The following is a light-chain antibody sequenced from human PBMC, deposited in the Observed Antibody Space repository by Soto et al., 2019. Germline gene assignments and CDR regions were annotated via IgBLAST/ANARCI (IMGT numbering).Light chain of an antibody. CDR3: TSWTTSTTMK. CDR1: SSDVGAYNY. CDR2: DVN. Sequence: QSVLTQPASVSGSPGQSITISCTGTSSDVGAYNYVSWYQQHPGKAPKLMIYDVNIRPSGVSNRVSGSKSGNPASLTISGLQAEDEAAYYCTSWTTSTTMKFGGGTKLTVL. J-gene: IGLJ2*01. V-gene: IGLV2-14*01.